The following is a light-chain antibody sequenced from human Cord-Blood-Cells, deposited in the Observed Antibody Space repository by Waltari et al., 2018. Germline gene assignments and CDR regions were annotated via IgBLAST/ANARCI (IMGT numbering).Light chain of an antibody. Sequence: DIQMTQSPSSLSASVGDRVTITRRANQGISNSLAWYQLKPGKAPKLLLYAASRLESGVPARFSGSGSGTDYTLTINSLQPEDFATYYCQQYYSTPLTFGGGTKVEIK. J-gene: IGKJ4*01. CDR3: QQYYSTPLT. CDR1: QGISNS. V-gene: IGKV1-NL1*01. CDR2: AAS.